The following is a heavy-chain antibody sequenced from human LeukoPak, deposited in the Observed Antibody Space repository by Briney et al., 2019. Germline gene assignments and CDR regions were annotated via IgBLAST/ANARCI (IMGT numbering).Heavy chain of an antibody. V-gene: IGHV3-23*01. Sequence: GGSLRLSCTTSGFAFSNYAMNWVRQAPGKGLEWLSAISGSGGSTYYADSVEGRFTISRDNSKNTLYLQMNSLRAEDTAVYYCAKAQDPSIQLWLEPCPEDYWGQGTLVTVSS. CDR3: AKAQDPSIQLWLEPCPEDY. CDR2: ISGSGGST. CDR1: GFAFSNYA. J-gene: IGHJ4*02. D-gene: IGHD5-18*01.